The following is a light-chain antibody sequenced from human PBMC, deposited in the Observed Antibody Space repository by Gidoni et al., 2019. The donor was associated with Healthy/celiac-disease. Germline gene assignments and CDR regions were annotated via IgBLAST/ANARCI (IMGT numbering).Light chain of an antibody. V-gene: IGLV3-21*02. J-gene: IGLJ2*01. CDR2: DDS. Sequence: SYVLTQPPSVSVAPGQTARITCGGNNIGSKSVHWYQQKPSQAPVLVVYDDSDRPPGIPERFSGSNSGNTATLAISRVEAGDEADYYCQVWDSSSEMVFGGGTKLTVL. CDR1: NIGSKS. CDR3: QVWDSSSEMV.